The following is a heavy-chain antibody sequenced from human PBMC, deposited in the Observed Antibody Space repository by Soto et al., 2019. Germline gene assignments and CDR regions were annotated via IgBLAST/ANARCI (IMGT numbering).Heavy chain of an antibody. D-gene: IGHD3-10*01. CDR2: INHSGST. CDR3: ARGQDGSGSYCMDV. J-gene: IGHJ6*02. Sequence: SETLSLTCAVYGGSFSCYYWSWIRQPPGKGLEWIGEINHSGSTNYNPSLKSRVTISVDTSKNQFSLKLSSVTAADTAVYYCARGQDGSGSYCMDVWGQGTTVTVS. CDR1: GGSFSCYY. V-gene: IGHV4-34*01.